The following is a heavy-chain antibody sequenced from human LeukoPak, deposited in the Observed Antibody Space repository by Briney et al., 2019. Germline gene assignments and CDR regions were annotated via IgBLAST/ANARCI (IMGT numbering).Heavy chain of an antibody. D-gene: IGHD6-19*01. Sequence: ASVKVSCKASGYTFTSYGISWVRQGPGQGLEWMGWISAYNGNTNYAQKPQGRVTMTTDTSTSTAYTELRSLRSDDTAVYYCARTSSGERDDYFDYWGQGTLVTVSS. J-gene: IGHJ4*02. CDR2: ISAYNGNT. CDR1: GYTFTSYG. V-gene: IGHV1-18*01. CDR3: ARTSSGERDDYFDY.